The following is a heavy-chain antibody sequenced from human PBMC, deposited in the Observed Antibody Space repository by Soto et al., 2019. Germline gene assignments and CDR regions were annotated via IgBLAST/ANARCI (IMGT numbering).Heavy chain of an antibody. CDR1: GFTFSTYG. J-gene: IGHJ4*02. CDR2: VRYDGRAE. D-gene: IGHD2-8*01. V-gene: IGHV3-33*01. Sequence: QVQLVESGGGVVQPGTSLRLSCAASGFTFSTYGMHWVRQAPGKGLEYVAGVRYDGRAEYYVDSVRGRFTISRDSYKNMLSLQMNRLRAEDTAVYYCARVFFSAVYAAHCDHWGQGTPVTVSS. CDR3: ARVFFSAVYAAHCDH.